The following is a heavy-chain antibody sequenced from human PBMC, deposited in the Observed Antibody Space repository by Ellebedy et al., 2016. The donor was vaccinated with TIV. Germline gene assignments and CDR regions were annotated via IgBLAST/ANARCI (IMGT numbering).Heavy chain of an antibody. V-gene: IGHV3-30*04. Sequence: PGGSLRLSCAASGFTFSSYAMHRVRQASGKGLEWVAVLSYDGSYKKYGDSVKGRFTISRDNSKNTLDLQMNSLRPEDTAMYYCARDRGDSSDWYLALDFWGQGTLVTVSP. CDR1: GFTFSSYA. CDR2: LSYDGSYK. J-gene: IGHJ4*02. D-gene: IGHD6-13*01. CDR3: ARDRGDSSDWYLALDF.